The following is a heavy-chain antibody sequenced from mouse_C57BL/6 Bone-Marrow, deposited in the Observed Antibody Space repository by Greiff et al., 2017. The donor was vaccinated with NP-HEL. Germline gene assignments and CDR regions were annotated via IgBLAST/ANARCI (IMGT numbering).Heavy chain of an antibody. V-gene: IGHV7-1*01. J-gene: IGHJ1*03. CDR1: GFTFSDFY. Sequence: EVNVVESGGGLVQSGRSLRLSCATSGFTFSDFYMEWVRQAPGKGLEWIAASRNKANDYTSEYSASVKGRLTVSRDFSQTIIYLQSMALRAADFAICDCARDAPVWSCDVWGKGTTVTVSS. CDR2: SRNKANDYTS. CDR3: ARDAPVWSCDV.